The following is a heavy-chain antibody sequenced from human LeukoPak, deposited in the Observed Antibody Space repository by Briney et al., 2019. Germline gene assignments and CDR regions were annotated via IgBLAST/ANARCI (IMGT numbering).Heavy chain of an antibody. D-gene: IGHD4-23*01. V-gene: IGHV4-34*01. Sequence: SETLSLTCAVYGGSFSGYYWSWIRQPPGKGLEWIGEINHSGSTNYNPSLKSRVTISVDTPKNQFSLKLSSVTAADTAVYYCARGPSDYGGPWGQGTMVTVSS. CDR2: INHSGST. CDR1: GGSFSGYY. CDR3: ARGPSDYGGP. J-gene: IGHJ3*01.